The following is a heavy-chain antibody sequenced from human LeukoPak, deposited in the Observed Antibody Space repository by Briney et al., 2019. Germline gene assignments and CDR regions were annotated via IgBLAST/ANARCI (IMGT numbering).Heavy chain of an antibody. Sequence: SETLSLTCTVSGGSINNYYWSWIRQPPGKGLDWIGYIYYSGSTNYNPSLKSQVTISVDTSKNQFSLKLSSVTAADTAVYYCARDGDYGDYRVAFDIWGQGTMVTVSS. V-gene: IGHV4-59*01. D-gene: IGHD4-17*01. CDR2: IYYSGST. J-gene: IGHJ3*02. CDR1: GGSINNYY. CDR3: ARDGDYGDYRVAFDI.